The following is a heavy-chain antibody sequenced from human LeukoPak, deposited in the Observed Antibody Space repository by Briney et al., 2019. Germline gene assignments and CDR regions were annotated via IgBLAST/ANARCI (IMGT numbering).Heavy chain of an antibody. D-gene: IGHD3-10*01. CDR2: INAGIGNT. V-gene: IGHV1-3*01. Sequence: ASVKVSCKASGYTFISYAMHWVRQAPGQRLEWMGWINAGIGNTKYSQKFQGRVTITRDTSASTAYMELSSLRSEDTAVYYCARLAVQYYFDYWGQGTLVTVSS. CDR1: GYTFISYA. CDR3: ARLAVQYYFDY. J-gene: IGHJ4*02.